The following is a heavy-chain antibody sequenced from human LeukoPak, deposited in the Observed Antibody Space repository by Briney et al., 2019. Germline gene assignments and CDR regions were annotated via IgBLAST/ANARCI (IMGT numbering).Heavy chain of an antibody. V-gene: IGHV6-1*01. J-gene: IGHJ4*02. D-gene: IGHD2-8*01. CDR2: TYYRSKWYN. Sequence: SQTVSLTCAISGYSFSSNSATWNWIRQSPSRGLEWLGRTYYRSKWYNDYAVSVKSRITINPDTSKNQFSLQLNSVTPEDTAVCYCARQYCTNGICYSGFDYWGQGTLVTVSS. CDR1: GYSFSSNSAT. CDR3: ARQYCTNGICYSGFDY.